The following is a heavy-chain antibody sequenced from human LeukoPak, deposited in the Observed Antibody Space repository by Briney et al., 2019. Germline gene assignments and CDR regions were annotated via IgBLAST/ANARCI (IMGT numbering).Heavy chain of an antibody. CDR1: GFTFSDYD. J-gene: IGHJ3*02. V-gene: IGHV3-13*01. Sequence: GGSLRLPCAASGFTFSDYDMHWVRQVTGRGLEWVSTIGTVGDTYYRDSVKGRFTISRENANNSLYLQMNSLRGGDTAVYYCARFGPDAFDIRGPGTMVTVSS. D-gene: IGHD3-16*01. CDR3: ARFGPDAFDI. CDR2: IGTVGDT.